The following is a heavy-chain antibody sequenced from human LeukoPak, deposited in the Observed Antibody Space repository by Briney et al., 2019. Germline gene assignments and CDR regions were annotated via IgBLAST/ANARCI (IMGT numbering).Heavy chain of an antibody. V-gene: IGHV1-2*02. D-gene: IGHD5-18*01. CDR2: ISPESGVT. CDR3: ARGRWTVTGSFDP. CDR1: GYNFNDYY. J-gene: IGHJ5*02. Sequence: ASVKVSCKASGYNFNDYYLHWVRQAPGQGLEWMGWISPESGVTKFAQKFQGRVAMTRDRSISTVYMDLFTLRSDDTAVYFCARGRWTVTGSFDPWGQGTLATVSS.